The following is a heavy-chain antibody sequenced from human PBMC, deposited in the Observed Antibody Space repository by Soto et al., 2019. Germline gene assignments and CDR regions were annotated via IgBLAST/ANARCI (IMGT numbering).Heavy chain of an antibody. Sequence: GGSLRLSCAASGFTFSSYGMHWVRQAPGKGLEWVAGIWYDGSNKYYADSVKGRFTISRDNSKNTLYLQMNSLRAEDAAVYDCARAQILGWLPDLDYWGQGTLVTVSS. D-gene: IGHD3-3*01. CDR3: ARAQILGWLPDLDY. J-gene: IGHJ4*02. V-gene: IGHV3-33*01. CDR2: IWYDGSNK. CDR1: GFTFSSYG.